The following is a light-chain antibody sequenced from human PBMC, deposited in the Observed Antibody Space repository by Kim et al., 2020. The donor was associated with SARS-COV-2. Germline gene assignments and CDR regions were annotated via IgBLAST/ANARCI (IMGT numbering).Light chain of an antibody. Sequence: LSPGERATLSCRASQSFSSSYLAWYQQKPGQAPRLLIFGASSRVTGIPDRFSGSGSGTDFTLSISRLEPEDFAVYYCQQHGSTPHSFGQGTKLEI. V-gene: IGKV3-20*01. CDR2: GAS. J-gene: IGKJ2*03. CDR1: QSFSSSY. CDR3: QQHGSTPHS.